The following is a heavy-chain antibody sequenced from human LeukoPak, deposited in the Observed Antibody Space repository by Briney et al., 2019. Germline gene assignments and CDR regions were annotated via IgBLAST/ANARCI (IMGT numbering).Heavy chain of an antibody. CDR3: AKQGYGSGTYVLDY. CDR2: LWFDGSNK. J-gene: IGHJ4*02. D-gene: IGHD3-10*01. V-gene: IGHV3-33*03. CDR1: GFTFSNYG. Sequence: PGGSLRLSCAASGFTFSNYGMHWVRQAPGKGLEWVALLWFDGSNKDYADSVKGRFTISRDNSNNMLYLQMNSLRTEDTAVYYCAKQGYGSGTYVLDYWGQGTLVTVSS.